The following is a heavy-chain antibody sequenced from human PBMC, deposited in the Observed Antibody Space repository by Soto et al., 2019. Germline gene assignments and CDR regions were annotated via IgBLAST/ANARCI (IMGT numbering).Heavy chain of an antibody. CDR1: GYTLTELS. D-gene: IGHD3-3*01. V-gene: IGHV1-24*01. CDR2: FDPEDGET. Sequence: QVQLVQSGAEVKKPGASVKVSCKVSGYTLTELSMHWVRQAPGKGLEWMGGFDPEDGETIYAQKFQGRVTMTEDTSTDTAYMELSSLRSEDTAVYYCATEGRRITIFGVVIRVRRMGWFDPWGQGTLVTVSS. J-gene: IGHJ5*02. CDR3: ATEGRRITIFGVVIRVRRMGWFDP.